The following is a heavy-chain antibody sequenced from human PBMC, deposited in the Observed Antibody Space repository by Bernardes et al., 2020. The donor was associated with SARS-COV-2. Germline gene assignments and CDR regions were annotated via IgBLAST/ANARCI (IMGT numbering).Heavy chain of an antibody. J-gene: IGHJ3*02. CDR2: ISSSSSYI. Sequence: GGSLRLSCAASGFTFSSYSMNWVRQAPGKGLEWVSSISSSSSYIYYADSVKGRFTISRDNAKNSLYLQMNSLRAEDTAVYYCARYYDFWSGYSDDAFDIWGQGTMVTVSS. CDR1: GFTFSSYS. D-gene: IGHD3-3*01. CDR3: ARYYDFWSGYSDDAFDI. V-gene: IGHV3-21*01.